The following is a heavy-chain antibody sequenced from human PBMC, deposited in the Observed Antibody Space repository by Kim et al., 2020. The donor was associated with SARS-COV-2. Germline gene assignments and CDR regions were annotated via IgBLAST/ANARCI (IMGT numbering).Heavy chain of an antibody. CDR2: INTNTGNP. D-gene: IGHD5-12*01. J-gene: IGHJ4*02. CDR3: AREGDSGYDWGSFDY. V-gene: IGHV7-4-1*02. CDR1: GYTFTSYA. Sequence: ASVKVSCKASGYTFTSYAMNWVRQAPGQGLEWMGWINTNTGNPTYAQGFTGRFVFSLDTSVSTAYLQISSLKAEDTAVYYCAREGDSGYDWGSFDYWGQGTLVTVSS.